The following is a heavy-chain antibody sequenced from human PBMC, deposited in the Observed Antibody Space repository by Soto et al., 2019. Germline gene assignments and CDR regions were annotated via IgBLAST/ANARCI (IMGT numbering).Heavy chain of an antibody. V-gene: IGHV3-23*01. CDR1: GFTFSSYA. CDR2: ISGSGGST. D-gene: IGHD6-19*01. J-gene: IGHJ4*02. CDR3: AKGRWLEGSIDY. Sequence: EVQLLESGGGLVQPGGSLRLSCAASGFTFSSYAMSWVRQAPGKGLGWVSAISGSGGSTYYADSVKGRFTISRDNSKNTLYLQMNSLRAEDTAVYYCAKGRWLEGSIDYWGQGTLVTVSS.